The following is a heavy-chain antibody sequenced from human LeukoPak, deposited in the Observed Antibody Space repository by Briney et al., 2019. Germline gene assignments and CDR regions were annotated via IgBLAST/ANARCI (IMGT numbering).Heavy chain of an antibody. CDR2: IYYSGST. D-gene: IGHD5-18*01. CDR3: ARVVTSNYYYYYYMDV. CDR1: GGSISSYY. Sequence: PSETLSLTCTASGGSISSYYWSWIRQPPGKGLEWIGYIYYSGSTNYNPSLKSRVTISVDTSKNQFSLKLSSVTAADTAVYYCARVVTSNYYYYYYMDVWGKGTTVTVSS. J-gene: IGHJ6*03. V-gene: IGHV4-59*01.